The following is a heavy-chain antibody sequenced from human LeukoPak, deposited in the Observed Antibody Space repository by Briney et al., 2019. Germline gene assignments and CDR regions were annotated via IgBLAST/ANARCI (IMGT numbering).Heavy chain of an antibody. CDR3: AREIGYYDSSGYCDY. CDR2: IRYDGSNK. D-gene: IGHD3-22*01. CDR1: GFTFSSYG. J-gene: IGHJ4*02. Sequence: GGSLRLSCAASGFTFSSYGMHWVRQAPGKGLEWVAFIRYDGSNKNYADSVKGRFTTSRDNSKNTLYLQMNSLRAEDTAVYYCAREIGYYDSSGYCDYWGQGTLVTVSS. V-gene: IGHV3-30*02.